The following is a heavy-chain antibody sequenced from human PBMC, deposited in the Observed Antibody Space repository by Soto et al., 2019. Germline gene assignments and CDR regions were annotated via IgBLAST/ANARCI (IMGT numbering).Heavy chain of an antibody. CDR2: IGSVGGGT. V-gene: IGHV3-23*01. CDR3: VKDRMAYNSVWDPFDI. Sequence: LRLSCAASGFTFYSYAMSWVRQAPGKGLEWVSTIGSVGGGTYYADSVKGRFTISRDDSKNTLLLQMNSLRAEDTAVYYCVKDRMAYNSVWDPFDIWGQGTMVTVSS. D-gene: IGHD1-20*01. J-gene: IGHJ3*02. CDR1: GFTFYSYA.